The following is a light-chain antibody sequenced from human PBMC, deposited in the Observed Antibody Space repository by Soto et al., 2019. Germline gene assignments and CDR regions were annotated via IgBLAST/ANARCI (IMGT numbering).Light chain of an antibody. V-gene: IGKV3-15*01. CDR2: GAS. CDR1: QSVSSK. J-gene: IGKJ4*01. CDR3: QANSIRPV. Sequence: MTMSPAAVSVSTRERANLSWRASQSVSSKLAWYQQKPDQAPRLLISGASTRATGTPARFSGSGSAKVFPIIISLQPAEGFAVYCCQANSIRPVFGEGTKVDI.